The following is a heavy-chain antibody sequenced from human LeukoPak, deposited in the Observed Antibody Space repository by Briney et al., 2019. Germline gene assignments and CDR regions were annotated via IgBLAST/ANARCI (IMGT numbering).Heavy chain of an antibody. CDR2: ISDDGSTK. CDR1: GFTLSIYG. J-gene: IGHJ5*02. V-gene: IGHV3-30*18. Sequence: GGSLRLSCAASGFTLSIYGTHWVRQPPGNGLEWVAFISDDGSTKYYSDSVKGRFTVYRDNSKDTLYLQMNSLTTEDTAVYYCAKDRYYDIRGRLDPWGQGTLVTVSS. D-gene: IGHD3-10*02. CDR3: AKDRYYDIRGRLDP.